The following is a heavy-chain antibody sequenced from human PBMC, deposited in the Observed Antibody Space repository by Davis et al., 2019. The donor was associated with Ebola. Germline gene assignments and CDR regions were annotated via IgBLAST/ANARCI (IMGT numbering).Heavy chain of an antibody. CDR3: TRERYCSGGSCSGWFDP. V-gene: IGHV3-49*04. Sequence: GESLRISCAASGFTFSGSAMHWVRQASGKGLEWVGFIRSKAYGGTTEYAASVKGRFTISRDDSKSIAYLQMNSLKTEDTAVYYCTRERYCSGGSCSGWFDPWGQGTLVTVSS. D-gene: IGHD2-15*01. J-gene: IGHJ5*02. CDR2: IRSKAYGGTT. CDR1: GFTFSGSA.